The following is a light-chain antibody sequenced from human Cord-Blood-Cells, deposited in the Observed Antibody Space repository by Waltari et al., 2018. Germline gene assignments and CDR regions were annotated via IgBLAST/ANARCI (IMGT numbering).Light chain of an antibody. CDR2: DVS. Sequence: QSALTQPASVSESPGQSITISCTGTRSDVGGYNYFSCYQQHPGKAPKLMIYDVSNRPSGVSNRFSGSKSGNTASLTISGLQAEDEADYYCSSYTSSSTRVFGGGTKLTVL. CDR1: RSDVGGYNY. V-gene: IGLV2-14*01. CDR3: SSYTSSSTRV. J-gene: IGLJ3*02.